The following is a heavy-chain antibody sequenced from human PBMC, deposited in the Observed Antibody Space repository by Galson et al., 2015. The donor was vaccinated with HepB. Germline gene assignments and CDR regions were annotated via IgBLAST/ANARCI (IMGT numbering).Heavy chain of an antibody. CDR1: GFTFSNAW. V-gene: IGHV3-15*01. D-gene: IGHD3-9*01. CDR2: IKSKTDGGTT. CDR3: TTDGEYYDILTGYYPYYFDY. J-gene: IGHJ4*02. Sequence: SLRLSCAASGFTFSNAWMSWVRQAPGKGLEWVGRIKSKTDGGTTDYAAPVKGRFTISRDDSKNTLYLQMNSLKTEDTAVYYCTTDGEYYDILTGYYPYYFDYWGQGTLVTVSS.